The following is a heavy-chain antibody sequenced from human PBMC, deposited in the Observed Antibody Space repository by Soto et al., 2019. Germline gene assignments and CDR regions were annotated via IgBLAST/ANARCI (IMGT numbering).Heavy chain of an antibody. J-gene: IGHJ4*02. CDR3: ARGVVGTAAAGNFDY. V-gene: IGHV4-30-4*01. CDR2: IYYSGST. CDR1: GGSISSGDYY. Sequence: LSLTCTVSGGSISSGDYYWSWIRQPPGKGLEWIGYIYYSGSTYYNPSLKSRVTISVDTSKNQFSLKLSSVTAADTAVYYCARGVVGTAAAGNFDYWGQGTLVTVSS. D-gene: IGHD6-13*01.